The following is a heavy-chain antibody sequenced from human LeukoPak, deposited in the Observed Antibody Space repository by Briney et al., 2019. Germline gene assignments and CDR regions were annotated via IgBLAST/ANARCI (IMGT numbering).Heavy chain of an antibody. J-gene: IGHJ4*02. CDR2: INYSGRT. D-gene: IGHD6-19*01. CDR1: GGSISSSSYF. Sequence: SETLSLTCTVSGGSISSSSYFWGWIRQPPGKGLEWIGSINYSGRTHYNPSLKSRVTISVDTSENQVSLMVSSVTAADTAVYYCARGGARYSSGWTWDYWGQGTLVTVSS. V-gene: IGHV4-39*07. CDR3: ARGGARYSSGWTWDY.